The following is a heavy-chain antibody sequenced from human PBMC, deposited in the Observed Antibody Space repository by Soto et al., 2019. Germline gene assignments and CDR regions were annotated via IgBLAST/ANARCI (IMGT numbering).Heavy chain of an antibody. D-gene: IGHD2-15*01. Sequence: PGESLKISCKGSGYRFNNYWIGWVRQMPGKGLEWMGIIYPGDSDTRYSPSFQGQVTISVDKSISTAYLQWSSLKASDTAMYYCARALGYCSGGSCPWYFDYWGQGTLVTVSS. V-gene: IGHV5-51*01. J-gene: IGHJ4*02. CDR1: GYRFNNYW. CDR3: ARALGYCSGGSCPWYFDY. CDR2: IYPGDSDT.